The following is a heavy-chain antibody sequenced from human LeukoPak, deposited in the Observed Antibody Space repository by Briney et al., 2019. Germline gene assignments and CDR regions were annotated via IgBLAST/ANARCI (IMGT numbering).Heavy chain of an antibody. D-gene: IGHD3-3*01. CDR3: ARHLEYTTSGKAFDV. Sequence: PSETLSLTCTVSGGSINNSSSDYWAWIRQPPGKGLGWIGNIYYTGSTYYTSSLKSRVTMSVDTSKNVFSLTLKSLTSADTAVYYCARHLEYTTSGKAFDVWGQGTLVSVSS. V-gene: IGHV4-39*01. J-gene: IGHJ3*01. CDR1: GGSINNSSSDY. CDR2: IYYTGST.